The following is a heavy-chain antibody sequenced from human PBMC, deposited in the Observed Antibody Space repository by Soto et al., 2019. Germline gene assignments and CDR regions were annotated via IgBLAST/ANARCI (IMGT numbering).Heavy chain of an antibody. D-gene: IGHD2-2*02. J-gene: IGHJ6*02. V-gene: IGHV4-31*03. Sequence: SETLSLTCTVSGGSISSGGYYWSWIRQHPGKGLEWIGNIYYSGSTYYNPSLKSRVTISVDTSKNQFSLKLSSVTAADTAVYYCARGPFVVVPAAIPRFFYYYGMDVWGQGTTVTVSS. CDR1: GGSISSGGYY. CDR2: IYYSGST. CDR3: ARGPFVVVPAAIPRFFYYYGMDV.